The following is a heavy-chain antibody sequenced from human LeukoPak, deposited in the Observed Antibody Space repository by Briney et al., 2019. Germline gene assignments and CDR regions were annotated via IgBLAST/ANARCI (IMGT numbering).Heavy chain of an antibody. CDR2: INSDGSST. J-gene: IGHJ4*02. Sequence: PGGSLRLSCAASGFTFSSYWMHWVRQAPGKGLVWVSRINSDGSSTSYADSVKGRFTISRDNAKNTLYLQMNSLRAEDMAVYYCASSVSAVAGFDYWGQGTLVTVSS. V-gene: IGHV3-74*01. CDR3: ASSVSAVAGFDY. D-gene: IGHD6-19*01. CDR1: GFTFSSYW.